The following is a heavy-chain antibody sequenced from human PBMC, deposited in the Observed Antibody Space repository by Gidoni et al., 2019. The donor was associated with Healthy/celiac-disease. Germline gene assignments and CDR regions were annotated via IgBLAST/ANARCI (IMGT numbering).Heavy chain of an antibody. CDR1: GFPFISYA. CDR2: ISGSGGST. J-gene: IGHJ2*01. V-gene: IGHV3-23*01. D-gene: IGHD4-17*01. Sequence: EVQLLESGGGLVQPGGSLRLSCAASGFPFISYAMSWVRQAPGKGLEWVSAISGSGGSTYYADSVKGRFTISRDNSKNTLYLQMNSLRAEDTAVYYCAKSRDYGDFRGDWYFDLWGRGTLVTVSS. CDR3: AKSRDYGDFRGDWYFDL.